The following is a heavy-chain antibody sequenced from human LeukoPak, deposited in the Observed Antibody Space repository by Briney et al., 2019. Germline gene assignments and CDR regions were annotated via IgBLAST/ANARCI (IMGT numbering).Heavy chain of an antibody. CDR1: GGSISSYY. CDR3: ARHSPRVTMVRGVIDAFDS. Sequence: SETLSLTCTVSGGSISSYYWSWIRQPPGKGLEWIGYIYYSGSTNYNPSLKSRFTISVDTSKNQFSLKLSSVTAADTAVYYCARHSPRVTMVRGVIDAFDSWGQGTMVTVSS. D-gene: IGHD3-10*01. J-gene: IGHJ3*02. V-gene: IGHV4-59*08. CDR2: IYYSGST.